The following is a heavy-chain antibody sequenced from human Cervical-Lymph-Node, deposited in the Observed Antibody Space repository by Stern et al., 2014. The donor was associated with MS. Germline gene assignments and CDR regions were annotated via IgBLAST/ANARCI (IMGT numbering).Heavy chain of an antibody. V-gene: IGHV1-46*02. J-gene: IGHJ6*02. D-gene: IGHD2-15*01. Sequence: QLVQSGSEVKKPGASVKVSCKASEYTHNNYLIHWVRQAPGQRPDWMGVINPSGATNYAQKVQDRVTMTTDASTSTLYMELSRLRSEDTAVYYCAVRYCSGGRCYSVPDVWGQGTTVIVSS. CDR3: AVRYCSGGRCYSVPDV. CDR1: EYTHNNYL. CDR2: INPSGAT.